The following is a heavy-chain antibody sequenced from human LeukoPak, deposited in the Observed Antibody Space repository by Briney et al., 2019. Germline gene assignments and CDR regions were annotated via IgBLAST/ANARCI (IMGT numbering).Heavy chain of an antibody. J-gene: IGHJ4*02. Sequence: PSASLSLTCTVSGGPISSFCCSWIRQPPGKGLEWIGIIYNSRRTTYNPSLKSRVTISADTSKNQFSLKLSSVTAADTAVYFCARTPGEWGQGTLVTVSS. V-gene: IGHV4-59*01. CDR3: ARTPGE. CDR2: IYNSRRT. D-gene: IGHD2-21*01. CDR1: GGPISSFC.